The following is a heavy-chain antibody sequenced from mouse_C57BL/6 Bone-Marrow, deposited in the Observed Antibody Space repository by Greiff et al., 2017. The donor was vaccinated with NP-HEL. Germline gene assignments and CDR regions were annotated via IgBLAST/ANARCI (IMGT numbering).Heavy chain of an antibody. CDR1: GFTFTSYG. J-gene: IGHJ2*01. Sequence: VKLMESGAELARPGASVKLSCKASGFTFTSYGISWVKQRTGKGLEWIGEIDPRSGNTYYNEKLKGKATMTADKSSSTAYMELRSLTSEDSAVNFIARAYSGSDDFDYWGQGTTLTVSS. V-gene: IGHV1-81*01. CDR3: ARAYSGSDDFDY. D-gene: IGHD1-3*01. CDR2: IDPRSGNT.